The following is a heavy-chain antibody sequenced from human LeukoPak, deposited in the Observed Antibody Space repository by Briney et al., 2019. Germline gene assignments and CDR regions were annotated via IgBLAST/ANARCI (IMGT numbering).Heavy chain of an antibody. J-gene: IGHJ6*03. D-gene: IGHD3-10*01. Sequence: SQTLSLTCAISGDTVSSNSAAWDWMRQSPSRGLEWLGSTYYRCRWYNDYAVSVISRLIVNTDKSKYPLTLQLNSVAPAAPALYFCARDYASSKRGFYFYMDVWGKGATVSVSS. CDR1: GDTVSSNSAA. CDR3: ARDYASSKRGFYFYMDV. CDR2: TYYRCRWYN. V-gene: IGHV6-1*01.